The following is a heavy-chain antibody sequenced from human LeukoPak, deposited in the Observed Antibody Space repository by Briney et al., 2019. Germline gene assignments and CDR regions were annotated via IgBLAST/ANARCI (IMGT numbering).Heavy chain of an antibody. V-gene: IGHV3-23*01. CDR2: ISGSGGST. Sequence: PGGSLRLSCAASGFTFSSYAMSWVRQARGKGLEWVSAISGSGGSTYYAGSVKGRFTISRDNSKNTLYLQMNSLRAEDTAVYYCAKDDDFWSGYYYSRPQGWFDPWGQGTLVTVSS. D-gene: IGHD3-3*01. CDR1: GFTFSSYA. J-gene: IGHJ5*02. CDR3: AKDDDFWSGYYYSRPQGWFDP.